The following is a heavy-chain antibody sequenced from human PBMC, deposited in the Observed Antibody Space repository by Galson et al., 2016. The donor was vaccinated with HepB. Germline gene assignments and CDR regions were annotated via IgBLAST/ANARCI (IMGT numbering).Heavy chain of an antibody. CDR1: GITFSDHA. CDR2: ISADGRGT. J-gene: IGHJ4*02. V-gene: IGHV3-23*01. Sequence: SLRLSCAASGITFSDHALNWVRQAPGKGLKWAATISADGRGTHYADSVRGRFIISRDDSMSTVFLQTNSLRDEDTALYYCAIDFDSSRNYEVGHWGQGTQVTVSS. CDR3: AIDFDSSRNYEVGH. D-gene: IGHD3-22*01.